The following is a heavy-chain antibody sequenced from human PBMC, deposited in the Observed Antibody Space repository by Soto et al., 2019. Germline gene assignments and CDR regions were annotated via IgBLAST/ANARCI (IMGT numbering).Heavy chain of an antibody. CDR2: IGANGGTT. D-gene: IGHD3-10*01. V-gene: IGHV3-23*01. J-gene: IGHJ5*02. CDR3: ATSALWFAEFPFSWFDP. Sequence: EVQLLESGGGLVQPGGSLRLSCEASGFTFSTFAMSWVRQAPGKGLEWVSGIGANGGTTFYTDSVKGRFTISRDNSKNTLYLHMRSLRAEDTAVYYCATSALWFAEFPFSWFDPWGQGTLVTVSS. CDR1: GFTFSTFA.